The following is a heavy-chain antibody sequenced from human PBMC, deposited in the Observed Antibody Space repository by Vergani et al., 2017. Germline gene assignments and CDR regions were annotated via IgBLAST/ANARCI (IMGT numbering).Heavy chain of an antibody. D-gene: IGHD3-22*01. J-gene: IGHJ3*02. CDR1: GGTFSSYA. CDR3: AGQXYYYDSSGYGAFDI. V-gene: IGHV1-69*13. Sequence: QVQLVQSGAEVKKPGSSVKVSCKASGGTFSSYAISWVRQAPGQGLEWMGRIIPIFGTANYAQKFQGRVTITADESTSTAYMELSSLRSEDTAVYYCAGQXYYYDSSGYGAFDIWGQGTMVTVSS. CDR2: IIPIFGTA.